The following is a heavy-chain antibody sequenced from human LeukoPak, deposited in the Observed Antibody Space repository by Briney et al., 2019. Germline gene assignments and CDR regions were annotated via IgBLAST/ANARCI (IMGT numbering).Heavy chain of an antibody. D-gene: IGHD5-18*01. J-gene: IGHJ4*02. CDR2: VDWDDDK. Sequence: SGPALLKPTQTLTLTCTFSGFSLSTSGLCVSWIRQPPGKALEWLARVDWDDDKYYSTSLKTRLSISKDTSKNQVVLTMTNMDPVDTATYYCARIHKGGYSYGYDYWGQGTLVTVSS. CDR3: ARIHKGGYSYGYDY. CDR1: GFSLSTSGLC. V-gene: IGHV2-70*11.